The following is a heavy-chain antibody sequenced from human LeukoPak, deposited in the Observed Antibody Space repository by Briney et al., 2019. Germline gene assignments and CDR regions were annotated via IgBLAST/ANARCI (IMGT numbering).Heavy chain of an antibody. CDR3: ARDLGQYYDTSDNWFDP. J-gene: IGHJ5*02. V-gene: IGHV3-74*01. D-gene: IGHD3-22*01. Sequence: GGSLRLSCAASGFTFSSFAMSWVRQAPGKGLVWVSRINSDGINTSYADSVKGRFTISRDNAKNTLNLQMNSLRAEDTAVYYCARDLGQYYDTSDNWFDPWGQGTLVTVSS. CDR2: INSDGINT. CDR1: GFTFSSFA.